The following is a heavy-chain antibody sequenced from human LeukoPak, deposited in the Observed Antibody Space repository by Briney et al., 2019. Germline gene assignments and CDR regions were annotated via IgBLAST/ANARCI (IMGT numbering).Heavy chain of an antibody. D-gene: IGHD1-26*01. CDR1: GFTFSSYG. Sequence: GGSLRLSCAASGFTFSSYGMHWVRQAPGKGLEWVAFIRYDGSNKYYADSVKGRFTISRDDAKNTLYLQMNSLRVEDMAVYYCVRDLRRMGATTAYLHHWGQGTLVTVSS. CDR3: VRDLRRMGATTAYLHH. V-gene: IGHV3-30*02. J-gene: IGHJ1*01. CDR2: IRYDGSNK.